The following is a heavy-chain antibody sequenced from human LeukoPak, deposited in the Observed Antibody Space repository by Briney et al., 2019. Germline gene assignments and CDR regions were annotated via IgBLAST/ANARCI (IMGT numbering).Heavy chain of an antibody. CDR2: INTDGRTT. CDR3: ARQHSVIAVAVQP. CDR1: GFTFTSYW. V-gene: IGHV3-74*01. D-gene: IGHD6-19*01. Sequence: PGGSLRLSCEASGFTFTSYWMHWVRQAPGEGLVWVSRINTDGRTTNYADSVKGRFTISRDNAKNTLYLQMNSLRAEDTAVYYCARQHSVIAVAVQPWGQGTLVTVSS. J-gene: IGHJ5*02.